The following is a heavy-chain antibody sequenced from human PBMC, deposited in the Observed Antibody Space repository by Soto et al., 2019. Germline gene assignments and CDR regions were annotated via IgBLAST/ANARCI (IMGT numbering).Heavy chain of an antibody. Sequence: SDTLYLTCTVPGCSVLSYYWSCIRQPPGKGLEWIGYIYYSGSTNYNPSLKSRVTISVDTSKNQFSLKLSSVTAADTAVYYCARLVVGQGNFDYWGQGTLVTVS. D-gene: IGHD1-26*01. CDR1: GCSVLSYY. V-gene: IGHV4-59*08. CDR2: IYYSGST. J-gene: IGHJ4*02. CDR3: ARLVVGQGNFDY.